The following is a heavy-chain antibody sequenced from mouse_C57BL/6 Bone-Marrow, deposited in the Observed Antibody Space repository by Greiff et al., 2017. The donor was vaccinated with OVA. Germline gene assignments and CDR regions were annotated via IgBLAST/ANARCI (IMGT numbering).Heavy chain of an antibody. V-gene: IGHV5-17*01. J-gene: IGHJ2*01. CDR2: ISSGSSTI. CDR1: GFTFSDYG. Sequence: EVQLVESGGGLVKPGGSLKLSCAASGFTFSDYGMHWVRQAPEKGLEWVAYISSGSSTIYYADTVKGRFTISRDNAKNTLFLQMTSLRSEDTAMYYCARFITTVVAKDYWGQGTTLTVSS. CDR3: ARFITTVVAKDY. D-gene: IGHD1-1*01.